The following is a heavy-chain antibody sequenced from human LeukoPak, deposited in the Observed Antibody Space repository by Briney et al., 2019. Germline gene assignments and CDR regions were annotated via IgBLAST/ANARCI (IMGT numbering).Heavy chain of an antibody. CDR2: IIPTLGTA. Sequence: SVKVSCKASGDTISIYAISWVRQAPGQGLECMGGIIPTLGTANYAQKFQGRVTITADKSTSTAYMELSSLRSEDTAVYYCASYCSNGVCYRGHAFDVWGQGTMVTVSS. J-gene: IGHJ3*01. V-gene: IGHV1-69*06. CDR1: GDTISIYA. D-gene: IGHD2-8*01. CDR3: ASYCSNGVCYRGHAFDV.